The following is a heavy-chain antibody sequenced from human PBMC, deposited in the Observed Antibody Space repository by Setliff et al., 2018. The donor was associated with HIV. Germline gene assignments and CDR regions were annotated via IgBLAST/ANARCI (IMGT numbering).Heavy chain of an antibody. Sequence: VSCKASRGTFSSYAISWVRQAPGQGLEWMGGIIPMIGTPKYAQKFQGRVTITADKSTSTVYMELSSLRSEDTAVYYCARGSNYYDSSVYGAFDIWGQGTMGTVSS. CDR1: RGTFSSYA. V-gene: IGHV1-69*06. CDR3: ARGSNYYDSSVYGAFDI. J-gene: IGHJ3*02. D-gene: IGHD3-22*01. CDR2: IIPMIGTP.